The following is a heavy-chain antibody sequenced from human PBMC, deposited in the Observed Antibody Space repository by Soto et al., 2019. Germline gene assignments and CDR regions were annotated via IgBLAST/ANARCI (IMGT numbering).Heavy chain of an antibody. D-gene: IGHD4-17*01. CDR3: ARAGGAVTTGGAVNWFDP. J-gene: IGHJ5*02. V-gene: IGHV1-2*04. CDR1: GYTFTGYY. CDR2: INPNSGGT. Sequence: ASVKVSCKASGYTFTGYYMHWVRQAPGQGLEWMGWINPNSGGTNYAQKFQGWVTMTRDTSISTAYMELSRLRSDDTAVYYCARAGGAVTTGGAVNWFDPWGQGTLVTVSS.